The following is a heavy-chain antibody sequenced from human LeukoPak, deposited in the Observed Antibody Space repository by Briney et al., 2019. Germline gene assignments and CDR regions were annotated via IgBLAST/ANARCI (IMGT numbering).Heavy chain of an antibody. CDR3: VKARMPHCGTDCLES. V-gene: IGHV3-23*01. J-gene: IGHJ4*02. CDR1: GFTFSNYG. CDR2: IRGSGGGT. D-gene: IGHD2-21*02. Sequence: PGESLRLFCAASGFTFSNYGMSWVRQAPGKGLEWVSVIRGSGGGTYYADSVKGRFTISRDNSKNTVYLQMNSLRAEDTAVYYCVKARMPHCGTDCLESWGQGTLVTVSS.